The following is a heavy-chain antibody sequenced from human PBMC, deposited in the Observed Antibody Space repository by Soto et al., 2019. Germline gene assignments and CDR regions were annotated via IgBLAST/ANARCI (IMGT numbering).Heavy chain of an antibody. CDR3: PTDSYITMIVIRFAY. J-gene: IGHJ4*02. D-gene: IGHD3-22*01. Sequence: PGGSLRLSWAASGFTLSSYRMNWVRQAPGKGLEWVSSISSIIIYIYYADSVKGRFTISRDNAKNSLYLQMNRLKTEDTALYYCPTDSYITMIVIRFAYWGQGTLVTVSS. CDR2: ISSIIIYI. CDR1: GFTLSSYR. V-gene: IGHV3-21*03.